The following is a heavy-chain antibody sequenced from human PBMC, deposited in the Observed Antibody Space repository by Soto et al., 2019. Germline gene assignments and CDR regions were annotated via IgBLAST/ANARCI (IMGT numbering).Heavy chain of an antibody. D-gene: IGHD2-15*01. J-gene: IGHJ4*02. V-gene: IGHV1-3*01. CDR3: ASAGYCIGISCSHAIDY. CDR1: GYTFTNYG. CDR2: INPGNGNT. Sequence: ASVKVSCKASGYTFTNYGLHWVRQAPGQRLEWMGWINPGNGNTTYSQKFQGRVAISRDTLASTAYMQLSSLRSEDTAVYYCASAGYCIGISCSHAIDYWGQGTLVTVSA.